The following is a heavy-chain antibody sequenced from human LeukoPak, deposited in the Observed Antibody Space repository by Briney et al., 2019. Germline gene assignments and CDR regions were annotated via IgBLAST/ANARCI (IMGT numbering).Heavy chain of an antibody. CDR3: ARHGRVFSFWWFDP. D-gene: IGHD3-3*02. Sequence: SETLSLTCTVSGGSISSSSYYWGWIRQPPGKGLEWIGSIYYSGSTYYNPSLKSRVTISVDTSKNQFSLKLSSVTAADTAVYYCARHGRVFSFWWFDPWGQGTLVTVSS. CDR1: GGSISSSSYY. V-gene: IGHV4-39*01. J-gene: IGHJ5*02. CDR2: IYYSGST.